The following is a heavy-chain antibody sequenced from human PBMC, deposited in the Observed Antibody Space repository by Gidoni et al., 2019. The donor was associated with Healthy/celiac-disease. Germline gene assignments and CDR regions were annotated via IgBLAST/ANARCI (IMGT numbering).Heavy chain of an antibody. J-gene: IGHJ6*02. Sequence: QVQLVQSGAEVKKPGASVKVSCKASGYTFTGYYMHWVRQAPGQGLEWMGWINPNSGGTNYAQKFQGRVTMTRDTSISTAYMELSRLRSDDTAVYYCARDPSGSSSWGDYYYYGMDVWGQGTTVTVSS. CDR1: GYTFTGYY. D-gene: IGHD6-13*01. CDR2: INPNSGGT. CDR3: ARDPSGSSSWGDYYYYGMDV. V-gene: IGHV1-2*02.